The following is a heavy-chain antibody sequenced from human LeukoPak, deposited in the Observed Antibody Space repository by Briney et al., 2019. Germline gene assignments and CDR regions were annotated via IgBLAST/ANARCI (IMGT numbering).Heavy chain of an antibody. CDR1: GYTFTGYY. CDR2: INPNSGGT. D-gene: IGHD6-13*01. J-gene: IGHJ6*03. Sequence: ASVKVSCKASGYTFTGYYMHWVRQAPGQGLEWMGWINPNSGGTNYAQKFQGRVTMTRDTSISTAYMELSRLRSDDTAVYYCAREGSSWYYYYYYMDVWGKGTTVTVSS. V-gene: IGHV1-2*02. CDR3: AREGSSWYYYYYYMDV.